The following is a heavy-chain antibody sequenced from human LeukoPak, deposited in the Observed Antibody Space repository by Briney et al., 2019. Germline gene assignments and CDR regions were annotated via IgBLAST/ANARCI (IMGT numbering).Heavy chain of an antibody. CDR2: IYYSGST. CDR1: GGSISSYY. V-gene: IGHV4-59*08. J-gene: IGHJ4*02. CDR3: ARHNWSNTYYYDSSGSIDY. D-gene: IGHD3-22*01. Sequence: LETLSLTCTVSGGSISSYYWSWIRQPPGKGLEWIGYIYYSGSTNYNPSLKSRVTISVDTSKNQFSLKLSSVTAADTAVYYCARHNWSNTYYYDSSGSIDYWGQGTLVTVSS.